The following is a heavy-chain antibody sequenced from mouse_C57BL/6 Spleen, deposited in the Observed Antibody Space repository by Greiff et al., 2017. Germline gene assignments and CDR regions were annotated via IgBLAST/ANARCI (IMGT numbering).Heavy chain of an antibody. CDR2: IHPNSGST. CDR3: ARDLAYYFDY. J-gene: IGHJ2*01. Sequence: VQLQQPGAELVKPGASVKLSCKASGYTFTSYWMHWVKQRPGQGLEWIGMIHPNSGSTNYNEKFKSKATLTVDKSSSTAYMQLSSPTSEDSAVYYCARDLAYYFDYWGQGTTLTVSS. V-gene: IGHV1-64*01. CDR1: GYTFTSYW.